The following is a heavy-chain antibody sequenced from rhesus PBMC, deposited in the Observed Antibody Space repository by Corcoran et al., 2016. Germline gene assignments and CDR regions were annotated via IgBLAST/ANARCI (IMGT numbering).Heavy chain of an antibody. CDR1: GGSISSSNW. Sequence: QVQLQESGPGLVKPSETLSLTCAVSGGSISSSNWWSWIRQSPGNGLEWIWYIYGGNGSTSYNPSHKSRVTISTDTSKNQFSLKLSSVTAADTAVYYCARQDWNYRFDYWGQGVLVTVSS. CDR3: ARQDWNYRFDY. CDR2: IYGGNGST. D-gene: IGHD1-26*01. J-gene: IGHJ4*01. V-gene: IGHV4-65*01.